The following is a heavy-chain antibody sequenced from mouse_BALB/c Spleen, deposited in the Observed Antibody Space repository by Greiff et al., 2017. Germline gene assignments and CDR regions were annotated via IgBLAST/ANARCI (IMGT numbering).Heavy chain of an antibody. CDR2: INPSTGYT. V-gene: IGHV1-7*01. J-gene: IGHJ2*01. CDR3: ARDYYGYFDY. CDR1: GYTFTSYW. Sequence: VKLVESGAELAKPGASVKMSCKASGYTFTSYWMHWVKQRPGQGLEWIGYINPSTGYTEYNQKFKDKATLTADKSSSTAYMQLSSLTSEDSAVYYCARDYYGYFDYWGQGTTLTVSS. D-gene: IGHD1-1*01.